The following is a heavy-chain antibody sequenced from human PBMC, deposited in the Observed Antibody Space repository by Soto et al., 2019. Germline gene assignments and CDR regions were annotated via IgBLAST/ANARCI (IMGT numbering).Heavy chain of an antibody. J-gene: IGHJ5*01. D-gene: IGHD2-15*01. CDR3: ARAHEVAWFDS. CDR1: GFSFSSYT. CDR2: ITNRGTHT. V-gene: IGHV3-21*06. Sequence: GGSLRLSCTASGFSFSSYTMNWVRQAPGKGLQWVASITNRGTHTYSADSVKGRFTISRDNDKNSLYLQMNNLRAVDTATYYCARAHEVAWFDSWGLGTLVTVSS.